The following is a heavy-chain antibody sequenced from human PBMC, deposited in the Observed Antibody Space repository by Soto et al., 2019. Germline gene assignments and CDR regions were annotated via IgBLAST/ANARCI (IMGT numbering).Heavy chain of an antibody. CDR1: GNTLSLLP. J-gene: IGHJ4*02. Sequence: GSSVKGACNVSGNTLSLLPMHWVRQAPGKGLEWMGSLDYEEGDINFAHRFQGRVTVTEDTSTDTAYMDLSSLKSEDTAVYYCAAGVTTFDYWAQATLVTASS. V-gene: IGHV1-24*01. CDR2: LDYEEGDI. D-gene: IGHD4-17*01. CDR3: AAGVTTFDY.